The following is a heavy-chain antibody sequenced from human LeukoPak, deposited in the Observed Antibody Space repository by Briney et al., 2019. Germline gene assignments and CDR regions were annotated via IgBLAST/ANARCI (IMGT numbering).Heavy chain of an antibody. D-gene: IGHD3-10*01. V-gene: IGHV3-7*01. J-gene: IGHJ5*02. CDR2: IKQDGSEK. CDR3: MRDYMGWFDP. CDR1: GFTFSSYW. Sequence: GGSLRLSCAASGFTFSSYWMSWVRQAPGTGLEWVANIKQDGSEKYYVDSVKGRFTISRDSASNTLHLEMNNLRTEDTAVYYCMRDYMGWFDPWGQGTLVTVSS.